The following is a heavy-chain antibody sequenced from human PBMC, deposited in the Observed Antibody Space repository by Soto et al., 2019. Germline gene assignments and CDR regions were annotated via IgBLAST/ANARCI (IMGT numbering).Heavy chain of an antibody. CDR2: ILYGETT. J-gene: IGHJ4*02. CDR1: GCSSSSSTYW. CDR3: ATLALGAPFDH. V-gene: IGHV4-39*01. Sequence: LETLSLTCTVSGCSSSSSTYWWGWIRKPPGKGLEFIGSILYGETTYYNPSLKSRVTISVDTSKNQFSLKLSSVTAADTAVYYCATLALGAPFDHWGQGTLVTVS. D-gene: IGHD3-16*01.